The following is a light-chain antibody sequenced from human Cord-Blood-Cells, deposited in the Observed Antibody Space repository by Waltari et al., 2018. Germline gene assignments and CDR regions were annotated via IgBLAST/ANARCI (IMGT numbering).Light chain of an antibody. Sequence: EIVMMQSPATLSVPPGERATLSCRASQSVSSNLAWYQQKPGQAPRLLIYGASTRATGIPARFSGSGSGTEFTLTISSLQSEDIAVYYCQQYDNWPWTFGQGTKVEIK. J-gene: IGKJ1*01. CDR3: QQYDNWPWT. CDR1: QSVSSN. V-gene: IGKV3-15*01. CDR2: GAS.